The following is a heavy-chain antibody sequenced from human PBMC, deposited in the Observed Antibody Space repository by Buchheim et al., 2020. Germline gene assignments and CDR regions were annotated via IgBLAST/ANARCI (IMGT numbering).Heavy chain of an antibody. CDR2: IYYSGST. D-gene: IGHD3-3*01. CDR3: ARVGVIFGVEPVDY. CDR1: GGSIGSSSYD. J-gene: IGHJ4*02. V-gene: IGHV4-39*07. Sequence: QLQLQESGPGLVKPSETLSLTCTVSGGSIGSSSYDWGWIRQPPGKGLEWIGSIYYSGSTYYNPSLKSRVTISVDTSKNQFSLKLSSVTAADTAVYYCARVGVIFGVEPVDYWGQGTL.